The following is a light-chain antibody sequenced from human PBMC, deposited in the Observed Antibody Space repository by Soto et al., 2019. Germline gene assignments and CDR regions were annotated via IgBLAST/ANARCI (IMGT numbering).Light chain of an antibody. CDR2: EVS. CDR1: SSDVGGYNY. V-gene: IGLV2-14*01. Sequence: QSVLTQPASVSGSPGQSITISCTGTSSDVGGYNYVSWYQQHAGKAPKLMIYEVSNRPSGVSNRFSGSKSGTTASLTISELQAEDEADYYCSSYTSSSTLDVFGTRTKVTVL. J-gene: IGLJ1*01. CDR3: SSYTSSSTLDV.